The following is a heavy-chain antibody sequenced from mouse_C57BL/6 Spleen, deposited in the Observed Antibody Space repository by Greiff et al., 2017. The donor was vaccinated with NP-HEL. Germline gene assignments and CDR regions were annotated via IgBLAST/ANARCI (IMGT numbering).Heavy chain of an antibody. CDR3: TTGTAQAPFAY. D-gene: IGHD3-2*02. Sequence: VQLQQSGAELVRPGASVKLSCTASGFNITDYYMHWVKQRPEQGLEWIGRIDPEDGDTEYAPKFQGKATMTADTSSNTAYLQLSSLTSEDTAVYYCTTGTAQAPFAYWGQGTLVTVSA. V-gene: IGHV14-1*01. CDR1: GFNITDYY. J-gene: IGHJ3*01. CDR2: IDPEDGDT.